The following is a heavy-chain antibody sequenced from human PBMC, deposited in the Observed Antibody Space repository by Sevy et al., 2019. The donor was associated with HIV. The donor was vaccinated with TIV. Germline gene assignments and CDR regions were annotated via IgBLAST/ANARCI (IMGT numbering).Heavy chain of an antibody. CDR2: ISPHNGDT. V-gene: IGHV1-18*01. CDR1: GYLFTSYR. J-gene: IGHJ4*02. Sequence: ASVKVSYKASGYLFTSYRITWVRQAPGKRLELVGWISPHNGDTNYAQRVQDRVTMITDTSRTTAYMELRSLTSDDSAVYYCARAYCSGGRCYSLAYWGQGTLVTVSS. CDR3: ARAYCSGGRCYSLAY. D-gene: IGHD2-15*01.